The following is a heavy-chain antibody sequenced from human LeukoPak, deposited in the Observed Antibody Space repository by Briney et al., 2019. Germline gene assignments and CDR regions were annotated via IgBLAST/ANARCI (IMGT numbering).Heavy chain of an antibody. V-gene: IGHV4-59*01. J-gene: IGHJ4*02. D-gene: IGHD5-18*01. CDR1: GGCISGYY. CDR3: ARVSEGATAMAIDY. Sequence: PSETLSRTCTVAGGCISGYYWSWIRQPPGKGLEWGGYIYYSGSTNYNPSLQSRVTISVDPSKNQLSLELRSVTAADTAVYYCARVSEGATAMAIDYWGQGTLVTVSS. CDR2: IYYSGST.